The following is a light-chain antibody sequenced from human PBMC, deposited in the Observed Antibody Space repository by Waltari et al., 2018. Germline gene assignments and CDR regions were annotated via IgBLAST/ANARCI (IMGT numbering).Light chain of an antibody. V-gene: IGLV1-51*01. Sequence: QSVLTQPPSVSAAPGQRVTISCSGTLSNIGTNFVSWYQQLPGAAPNLLIYDNNERPSGTPDRFACSKSGTSATLAITGLQTGDEADYYCATWDGSLSAVVFGGGTKVTVV. J-gene: IGLJ2*01. CDR1: LSNIGTNF. CDR2: DNN. CDR3: ATWDGSLSAVV.